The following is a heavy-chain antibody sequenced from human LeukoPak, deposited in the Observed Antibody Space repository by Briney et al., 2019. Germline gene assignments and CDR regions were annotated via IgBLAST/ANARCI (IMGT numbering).Heavy chain of an antibody. D-gene: IGHD3-22*01. CDR3: VRDWSLLFYDSSGYSDY. CDR1: GFTFSSYG. Sequence: SGGSLRLSCAASGFTFSSYGMHWVRQAPGKGLEWVSFIRYDGSNKYYADSVKGRFTISRDNSKNTLYLQMNSLRAEDTAVYYCVRDWSLLFYDSSGYSDYWRQGTLVTVSP. V-gene: IGHV3-30*02. J-gene: IGHJ4*02. CDR2: IRYDGSNK.